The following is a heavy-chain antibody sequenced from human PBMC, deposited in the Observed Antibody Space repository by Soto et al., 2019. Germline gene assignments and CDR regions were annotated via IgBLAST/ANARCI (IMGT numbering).Heavy chain of an antibody. CDR2: IYYSGST. J-gene: IGHJ4*02. CDR1: AGSISSDGYY. D-gene: IGHD5-18*01. Sequence: QVQLQESGPGLVKPSQTLSLTCTVSAGSISSDGYYWSWIRQYPGKGLEWIGYIYYSGSTYYNPSLTSRVTVSVDTSKNQFSLRLSSVTAADTAVYYCSRAGTSMLGSSDHWGQGTLDTVSS. V-gene: IGHV4-31*03. CDR3: SRAGTSMLGSSDH.